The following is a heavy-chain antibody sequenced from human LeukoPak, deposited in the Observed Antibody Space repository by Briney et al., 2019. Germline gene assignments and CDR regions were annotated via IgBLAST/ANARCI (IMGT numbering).Heavy chain of an antibody. CDR2: IRYDGGKK. V-gene: IGHV3-30*02. D-gene: IGHD3-22*01. Sequence: GGSLRLSCAASGFTFSSYGMHWVRQAPGKGLEWVAFIRYDGGKKYYADSVKDRFTISRDNSKNTLYLQMNSLRAEDTAVYYCARDKYSSGYSRWFDYWGQGTLVTVSS. J-gene: IGHJ4*02. CDR1: GFTFSSYG. CDR3: ARDKYSSGYSRWFDY.